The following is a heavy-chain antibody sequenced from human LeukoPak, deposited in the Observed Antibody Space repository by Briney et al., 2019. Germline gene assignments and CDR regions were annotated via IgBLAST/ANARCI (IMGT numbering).Heavy chain of an antibody. CDR1: GFTFSSYA. D-gene: IGHD4-17*01. J-gene: IGHJ4*02. V-gene: IGHV3-30-3*01. Sequence: GRSLRLSCAASGFTFSSYAMHWVRQAPGKGLEWVAVISYDGSNKYYADSVKGRFTISRDNSKNTLYLQMNSLRAEDTAVYYCARDGTDYGHYVRCFDYWGQGTLVTVSS. CDR3: ARDGTDYGHYVRCFDY. CDR2: ISYDGSNK.